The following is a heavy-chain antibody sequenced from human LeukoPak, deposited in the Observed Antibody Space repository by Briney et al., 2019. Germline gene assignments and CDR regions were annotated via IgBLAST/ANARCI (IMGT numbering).Heavy chain of an antibody. J-gene: IGHJ4*02. V-gene: IGHV3-48*03. D-gene: IGHD6-13*01. CDR3: ARLCSSPFDY. Sequence: GGSLRLSCAASGFTFSSYEMNWVRQAPGKGLEWVSYISSSGSTIYYADSVKGRFTISRDNAKNSLYLQMNSLRAEDTAVYYCARLCSSPFDYWGQGTLATVSS. CDR1: GFTFSSYE. CDR2: ISSSGSTI.